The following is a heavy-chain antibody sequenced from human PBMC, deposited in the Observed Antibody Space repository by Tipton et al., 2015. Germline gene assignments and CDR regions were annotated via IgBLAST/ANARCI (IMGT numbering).Heavy chain of an antibody. Sequence: TLSLTCTVSGGSISRSSSYWGWIRQPPGKGLDWIGSIYYSGRIYYNPSLKSRVTISVDTSKNQFSLKLSSVTAADTAVYYCAGGGNNWFDPWGQGTLVTVSS. CDR1: GGSISRSSSY. J-gene: IGHJ5*02. CDR3: AGGGNNWFDP. CDR2: IYYSGRI. D-gene: IGHD3-16*01. V-gene: IGHV4-39*01.